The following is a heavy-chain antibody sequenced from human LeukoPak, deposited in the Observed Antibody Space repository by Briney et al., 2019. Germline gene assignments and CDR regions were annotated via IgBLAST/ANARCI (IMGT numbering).Heavy chain of an antibody. J-gene: IGHJ4*02. CDR1: GFTFSSYW. CDR2: INSDGSST. D-gene: IGHD6-19*01. Sequence: GGSLRLSCAASGFTFSSYWMHWVRQAPGKGLVWVSRINSDGSSTSYADSVKGRFTISRDNAKNTLYLQMNSLRAEDTAVYYCARRSYIAVAGFDYWGRGTLVTVSS. CDR3: ARRSYIAVAGFDY. V-gene: IGHV3-74*01.